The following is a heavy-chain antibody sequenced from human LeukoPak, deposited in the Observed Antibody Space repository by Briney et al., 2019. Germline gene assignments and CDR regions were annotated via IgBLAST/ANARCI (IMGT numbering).Heavy chain of an antibody. D-gene: IGHD3-16*02. CDR2: ISNSGST. J-gene: IGHJ3*01. V-gene: IGHV4-59*01. CDR1: GGSFSGYN. Sequence: SETLSLTSTFSGGSFSGYNWSWIRQPPGKGLEWIGYISNSGSTNYNPSLKSRVIISADTSKSQFSLQLSSVTAADTAVYYCAKLSQRRGINDAFDVWGQGTMVTVSS. CDR3: AKLSQRRGINDAFDV.